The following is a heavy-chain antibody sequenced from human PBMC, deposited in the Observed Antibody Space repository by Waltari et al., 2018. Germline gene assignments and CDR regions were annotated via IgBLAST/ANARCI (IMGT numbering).Heavy chain of an antibody. CDR3: ARLLDGSSWYSS. CDR1: GGSFSGYY. V-gene: IGHV4-34*01. J-gene: IGHJ1*01. D-gene: IGHD6-13*01. Sequence: QVPLQQWGAGLLKPSETLSLTCAGYGGSFSGYYWNWNRQYPGKGLPWVGEISHSGRTTHSPSLKSRVTMSVDTSKNQFSLKLSSVTAADTAVYYCARLLDGSSWYSSWGQGTLVTVSS. CDR2: ISHSGRT.